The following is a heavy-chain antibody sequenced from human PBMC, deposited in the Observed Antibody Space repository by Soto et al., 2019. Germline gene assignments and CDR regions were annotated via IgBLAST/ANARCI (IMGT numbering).Heavy chain of an antibody. D-gene: IGHD3-22*01. Sequence: LSLTCTVSGGSISTYFWSWIRQPAGKGLEWIGHIYSSGSTNYNPSLKSRVTMSVDTSKNQFSLKLSSVTAADTAVYYCAREYYDISGSYQGSHFDFWGQGTLVTVSS. CDR1: GGSISTYF. CDR3: AREYYDISGSYQGSHFDF. CDR2: IYSSGST. V-gene: IGHV4-4*07. J-gene: IGHJ4*02.